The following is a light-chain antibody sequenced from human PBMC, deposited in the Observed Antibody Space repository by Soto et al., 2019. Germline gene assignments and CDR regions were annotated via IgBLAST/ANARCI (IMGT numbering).Light chain of an antibody. CDR3: QQYGSSIT. Sequence: EIVLTQSPGTLSLSPGERATLSCRASQSVSGSYLAWYQQKPGQAPRLLIYGASSRATGIPDRFSGSGSGTDFTLTISRLEPEDFAVYYCQQYGSSITCGQGTRLEIK. J-gene: IGKJ5*01. CDR1: QSVSGSY. V-gene: IGKV3-20*01. CDR2: GAS.